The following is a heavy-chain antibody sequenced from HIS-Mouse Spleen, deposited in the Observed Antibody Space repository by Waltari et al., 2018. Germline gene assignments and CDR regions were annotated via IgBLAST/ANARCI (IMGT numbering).Heavy chain of an antibody. V-gene: IGHV4-39*07. Sequence: QLQLQESGPGLVKPSETLSLTCTVSGVSISSSSYYWGWIRQPPGKGLEWIGRICYSGSTYSDQSLKSRVTISVDTSKNQFSLRLSSVTAADTAVYYCAREIPYSSSWYDWYFDLWGRGTLVTVSS. D-gene: IGHD6-13*01. CDR3: AREIPYSSSWYDWYFDL. CDR1: GVSISSSSYY. CDR2: ICYSGST. J-gene: IGHJ2*01.